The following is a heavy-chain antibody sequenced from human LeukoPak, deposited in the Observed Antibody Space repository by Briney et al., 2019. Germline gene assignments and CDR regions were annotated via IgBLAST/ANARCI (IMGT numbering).Heavy chain of an antibody. J-gene: IGHJ4*02. CDR3: ARVGNVLWFGELLWSDY. V-gene: IGHV1-18*01. CDR1: GYTFTSYG. CDR2: ISAYNGNT. Sequence: ASVKVSCKASGYTFTSYGISWVRQAPGQGLEWMGWISAYNGNTNYAQKLQGRVTMTTDTSTSTAYMELRSLRSDDTAVYYCARVGNVLWFGELLWSDYWGQGALVTVSS. D-gene: IGHD3-10*01.